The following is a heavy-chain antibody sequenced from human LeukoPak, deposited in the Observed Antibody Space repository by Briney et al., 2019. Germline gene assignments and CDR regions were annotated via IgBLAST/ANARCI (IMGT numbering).Heavy chain of an antibody. CDR1: VSTFTGYY. Sequence: GASVKVSCKASVSTFTGYYIHWVRQAPGQGLEWMGWINPTSGDTNYLQKFQDRVTMTRDTSISTAYMELSRVRSDDTAVYYCARGDGDGPARRAFDIWGQGTMVTVSS. V-gene: IGHV1-2*02. CDR2: INPTSGDT. D-gene: IGHD7-27*01. J-gene: IGHJ3*02. CDR3: ARGDGDGPARRAFDI.